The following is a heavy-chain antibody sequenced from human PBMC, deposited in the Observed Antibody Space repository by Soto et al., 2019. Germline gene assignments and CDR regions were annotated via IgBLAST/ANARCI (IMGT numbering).Heavy chain of an antibody. Sequence: VQLVESGGGLVQPGGSLRLSCAASGFTLSSYSMHWVRQAPGKGLEWVSYISGSGGTIYYADSVKGRFTISRVNAKNSLPVQLNSLRDEDTAVYFCARETGLRSSGWSYYFDFWGQGTRVTVSS. V-gene: IGHV3-48*02. J-gene: IGHJ4*02. CDR2: ISGSGGTI. CDR1: GFTLSSYS. D-gene: IGHD6-19*01. CDR3: ARETGLRSSGWSYYFDF.